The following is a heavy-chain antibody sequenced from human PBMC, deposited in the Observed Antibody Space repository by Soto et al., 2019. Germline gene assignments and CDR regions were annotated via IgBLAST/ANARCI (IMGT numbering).Heavy chain of an antibody. D-gene: IGHD6-19*01. V-gene: IGHV2-5*02. J-gene: IGHJ4*02. CDR3: THTSGHSSTGADN. CDR2: IFWDDDA. Sequence: QITLRESGPALVKPTQTLTLTCTFSGFSLSTNGVAVGWIRQPPGKALEWLALIFWDDDARYSPSLKSRLTTTXDXPKNQVVRIMTNMDPVDTGTYYCTHTSGHSSTGADNWGQGTQVTVSS. CDR1: GFSLSTNGVA.